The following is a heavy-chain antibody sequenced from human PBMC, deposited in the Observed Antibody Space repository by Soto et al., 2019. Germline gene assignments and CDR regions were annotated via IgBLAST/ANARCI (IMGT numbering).Heavy chain of an antibody. CDR1: GGTFSSYA. CDR2: IIPMFGTA. D-gene: IGHD2-2*01. J-gene: IGHJ6*02. Sequence: QVQLVQSGAEVKKPGSSVKVSCKASGGTFSSYAISWVRQAPGQGLEWMGGIIPMFGTANYAQKFQGRVTLTADKSTTTAYSELSSLRSEDTAVYYCASDPIVVVPGAIDYSYDMDVWSQWNKVTVSS. CDR3: ASDPIVVVPGAIDYSYDMDV. V-gene: IGHV1-69*06.